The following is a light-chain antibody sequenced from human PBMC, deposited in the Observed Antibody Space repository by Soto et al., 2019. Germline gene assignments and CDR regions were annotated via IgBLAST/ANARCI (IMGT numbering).Light chain of an antibody. CDR2: DAS. V-gene: IGKV1-5*01. Sequence: DIQMTQSPSTLSASVGDRVTITCRASQSISSWLAWYQQKPGKAPNLLIYDASSLESGVPSRFSGSGSGTEFTLTISSLQPDDFATYYCQQDNPRWTFGQGTKVEIK. CDR1: QSISSW. CDR3: QQDNPRWT. J-gene: IGKJ1*01.